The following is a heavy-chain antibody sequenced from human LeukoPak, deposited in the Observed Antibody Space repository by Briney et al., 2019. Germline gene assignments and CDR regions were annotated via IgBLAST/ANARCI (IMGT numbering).Heavy chain of an antibody. CDR2: INTNTGNP. CDR1: GYTFTSYA. CDR3: ARDRGGYDPGSYGLDY. J-gene: IGHJ4*02. D-gene: IGHD1-26*01. Sequence: ASVKVSCKASGYTFTSYAMNWVRQAPGQGLEWMGWINTNTGNPTYAQDFTGRFVFSSDTSVSTAYLQISSLKAEDTAVYYCARDRGGYDPGSYGLDYWGQGTLVTVSS. V-gene: IGHV7-4-1*02.